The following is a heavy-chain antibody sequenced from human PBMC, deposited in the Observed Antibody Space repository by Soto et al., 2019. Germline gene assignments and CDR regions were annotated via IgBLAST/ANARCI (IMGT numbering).Heavy chain of an antibody. D-gene: IGHD6-13*01. CDR3: ARRGIAAAGTVHYYYGMDI. CDR1: GYSFTSYW. Sequence: PGESLKISCKGSGYSFTSYWIGWVRQMPGKGLEWMGIIYPGDSDTRYSPSFQGQVTISADKCISTAYLQWSSLKASDTAMYYCARRGIAAAGTVHYYYGMDIWGQGTTVTVS. J-gene: IGHJ6*02. CDR2: IYPGDSDT. V-gene: IGHV5-51*01.